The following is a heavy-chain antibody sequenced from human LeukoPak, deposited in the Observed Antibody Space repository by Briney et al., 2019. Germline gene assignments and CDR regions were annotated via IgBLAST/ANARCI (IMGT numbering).Heavy chain of an antibody. V-gene: IGHV3-7*01. CDR1: GFTFSSYW. J-gene: IGHJ1*01. CDR3: ARSPTGHTVVVPAADGSS. D-gene: IGHD2-2*01. CDR2: IKQDGSEK. Sequence: PGGSLRLSCAASGFTFSSYWMSWVRQAPGKGLEWVANIKQDGSEKYYVDSVKGRFTISRDNAKNSLYLQMNSLRAEDTAVYYCARSPTGHTVVVPAADGSSWGQGTLVTVSS.